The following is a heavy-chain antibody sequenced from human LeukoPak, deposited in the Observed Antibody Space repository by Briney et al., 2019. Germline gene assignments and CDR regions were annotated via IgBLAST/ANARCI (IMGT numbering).Heavy chain of an antibody. CDR3: ARDDGASSLLDF. V-gene: IGHV3-43*02. J-gene: IGHJ4*02. D-gene: IGHD3-16*02. CDR1: GFTFHVYA. Sequence: GGSLRLSCAASGFTFHVYAIYWVRQAPGEGLEWVSLISGNGHTISYADSVRGRFTISRDNTKSSLSLQMDSLTTEDTAVYYCARDDGASSLLDFWGQGTLVTVSS. CDR2: ISGNGHTI.